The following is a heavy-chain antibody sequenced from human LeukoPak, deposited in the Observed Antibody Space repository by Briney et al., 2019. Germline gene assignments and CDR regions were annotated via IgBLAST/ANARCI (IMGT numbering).Heavy chain of an antibody. J-gene: IGHJ4*02. D-gene: IGHD2-15*01. CDR2: FYISGST. V-gene: IGHV4-4*07. Sequence: SETLSLTCTVSGCPISSYYWSWIRQPAGKGLEWIGRFYISGSTDYNPALKSRVTISVDTSRNQTPLKLTSVTAADTAIYFCTGVAVAAFRHPGLFQSGGQETQVAVSS. CDR1: GCPISSYY. CDR3: TGVAVAAFRHPGLFQS.